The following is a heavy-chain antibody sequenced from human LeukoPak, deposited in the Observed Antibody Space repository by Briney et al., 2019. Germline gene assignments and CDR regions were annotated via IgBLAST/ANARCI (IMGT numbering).Heavy chain of an antibody. V-gene: IGHV3-21*01. D-gene: IGHD3-10*01. Sequence: GGSLRLSCAAPGFTFSSYSMNWVRQAPGKGLEWVSSISSSSSYIYYADSVKGRFTISRDNAKNSLYLQMNSLRAEDTAVYYCARDLMVRGRFGFGPWGQGTLVTVSS. CDR2: ISSSSSYI. CDR1: GFTFSSYS. CDR3: ARDLMVRGRFGFGP. J-gene: IGHJ5*02.